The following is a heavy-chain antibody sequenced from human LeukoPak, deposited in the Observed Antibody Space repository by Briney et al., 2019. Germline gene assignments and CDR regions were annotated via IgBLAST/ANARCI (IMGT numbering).Heavy chain of an antibody. D-gene: IGHD3-10*01. CDR3: ASDQTRKTYYYGSGSYS. J-gene: IGHJ4*02. CDR2: IIPILGIA. Sequence: SVKVSCKASGGTFSSYAISWVRQAPGQGLEWMGRIIPILGIANYAQKFQGRVTITADKSTSTAYMELSSLRSEDTAVYYCASDQTRKTYYYGSGSYSWGQGTLVTVSS. CDR1: GGTFSSYA. V-gene: IGHV1-69*04.